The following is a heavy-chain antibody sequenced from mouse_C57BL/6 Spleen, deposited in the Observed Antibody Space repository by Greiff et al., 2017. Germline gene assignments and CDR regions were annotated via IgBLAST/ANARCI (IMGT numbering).Heavy chain of an antibody. V-gene: IGHV5-9-1*02. CDR3: TREGYYYGSSYPYYYAMDY. CDR2: ISSGGDYI. J-gene: IGHJ4*01. CDR1: GFTFSSYA. D-gene: IGHD1-1*01. Sequence: EVKLVESGEGLVKPGGSLTLSCAASGFTFSSYAMSWVRQTPEKRLAWVAYISSGGDYIYYAETVKGRFTISRDNARNTLYLQMSSLKSEDTAMYYCTREGYYYGSSYPYYYAMDYWGQGTSVTVSS.